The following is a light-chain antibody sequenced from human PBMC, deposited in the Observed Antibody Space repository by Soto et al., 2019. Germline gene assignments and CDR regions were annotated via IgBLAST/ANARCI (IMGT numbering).Light chain of an antibody. CDR1: QRVSND. Sequence: EIVMTQSPATLSVSPGERATLSCRASQRVSNDFAWYQQKPDQAPRLLIYGASTRATGVPARFSGSGSETDFTLTISRLEPEDFAVYYCQQYDNSAWTFGQGTKVDIK. CDR2: GAS. V-gene: IGKV3-15*01. J-gene: IGKJ1*01. CDR3: QQYDNSAWT.